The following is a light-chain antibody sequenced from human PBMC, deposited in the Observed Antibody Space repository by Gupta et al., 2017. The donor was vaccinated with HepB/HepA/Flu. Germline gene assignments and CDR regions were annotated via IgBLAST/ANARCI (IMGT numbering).Light chain of an antibody. CDR2: KVS. V-gene: IGKV2D-30*01. CDR3: SQGTHWPPGT. Sequence: VVMTQSPLSLPVTVGQPASLSCRSSQCLVYSDVKTYLMWFQQTPAQSPRRLIYKVSNWDSVVPDRFSGSWAGTAFTLNISRVEAEDVVVYYCSQGTHWPPGTFGQGTRVEIK. CDR1: QCLVYSDVKTY. J-gene: IGKJ5*01.